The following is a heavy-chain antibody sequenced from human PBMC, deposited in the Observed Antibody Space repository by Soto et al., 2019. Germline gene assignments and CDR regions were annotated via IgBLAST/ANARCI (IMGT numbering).Heavy chain of an antibody. V-gene: IGHV1-69*01. CDR3: ARDVVRSTAGES. CDR2: IIPIFTRT. Sequence: QLQLVQSGTEVKEPGSSVKVSCKASGGTFSTSSFVWVRQGPGQGLEWMGGIIPIFTRTNFAQKFQGRVTFSADESTRTTKMVLRSLTSEGSAIYYCARDVVRSTAGESWGQGILVTVSS. J-gene: IGHJ5*02. D-gene: IGHD3-16*01. CDR1: GGTFSTSS.